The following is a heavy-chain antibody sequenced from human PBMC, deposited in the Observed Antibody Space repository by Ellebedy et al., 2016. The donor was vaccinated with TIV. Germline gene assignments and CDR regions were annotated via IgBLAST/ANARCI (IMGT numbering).Heavy chain of an antibody. Sequence: AASVKVSCKASGYVFSSYGITWVRQAPGQGLEWMGWINEYNGKINFAQKFQGRVTLTTDTSTSTGYMELRSLGSDDTAMYYCARLNDYGDYYFDYWGQGTLVTVSS. D-gene: IGHD4-17*01. CDR1: GYVFSSYG. CDR3: ARLNDYGDYYFDY. J-gene: IGHJ4*02. V-gene: IGHV1-18*04. CDR2: INEYNGKI.